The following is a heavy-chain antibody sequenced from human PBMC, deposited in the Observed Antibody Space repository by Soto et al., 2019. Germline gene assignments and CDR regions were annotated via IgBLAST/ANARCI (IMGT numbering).Heavy chain of an antibody. CDR1: GFTFSSYG. D-gene: IGHD6-13*01. CDR2: IWYDGSNK. CDR3: ARVLRGWGAGATSAGIAAACTGY. Sequence: QVQLVESGGGVVQPGRSLRLSCAASGFTFSSYGMHWVRQAPGKGLARVAVIWYDGSNKYYADSVKGRFTFSRDTSKYTLYLQMNSLRAEDTAVYYCARVLRGWGAGATSAGIAAACTGYCCQGTLVTVSA. J-gene: IGHJ4*02. V-gene: IGHV3-33*01.